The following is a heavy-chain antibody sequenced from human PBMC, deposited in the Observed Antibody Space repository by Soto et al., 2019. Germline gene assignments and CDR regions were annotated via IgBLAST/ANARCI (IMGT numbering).Heavy chain of an antibody. CDR3: ARDGIAAAGSFDY. Sequence: PGGSLRLSCAASGFTFSSYAMSWVRQAPGKGLEWVAVISYDGGNTYYADSVKGRFTISRDNSKNTLYLQMNSLRAEDTAVYYCARDGIAAAGSFDYWGQGTLVTVSS. CDR1: GFTFSSYA. J-gene: IGHJ4*02. CDR2: ISYDGGNT. V-gene: IGHV3-23*01. D-gene: IGHD6-13*01.